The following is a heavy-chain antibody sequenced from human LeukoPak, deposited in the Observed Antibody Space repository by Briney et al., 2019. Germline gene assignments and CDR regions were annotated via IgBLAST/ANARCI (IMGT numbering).Heavy chain of an antibody. V-gene: IGHV4-4*07. CDR2: IYTSGST. J-gene: IGHJ3*02. D-gene: IGHD3-3*01. CDR3: ARDLSYYDFWSGYQERGAFDI. Sequence: PSETLSLTCTVSGGSISSYYWSWIRQPAGKGLEWIGRIYTSGSTNYNPSLKSRVTMSVDTSKNQFSLKLSSVTAADTAVYYCARDLSYYDFWSGYQERGAFDIWGQGTMVTVSS. CDR1: GGSISSYY.